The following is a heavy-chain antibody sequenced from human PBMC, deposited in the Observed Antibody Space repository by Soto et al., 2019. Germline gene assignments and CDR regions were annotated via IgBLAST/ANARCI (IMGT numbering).Heavy chain of an antibody. V-gene: IGHV3-33*01. CDR2: IWYDGSNK. CDR1: GFTFSSYG. CDR3: ARDSYYYGMDV. J-gene: IGHJ6*02. Sequence: GGSLRLSCAASGFTFSSYGMHWVRQAPGKGLEWVAVIWYDGSNKYYADSVKGRFTISRDNSKNTLYLQMNSLRAEDTAVYYCARDSYYYGMDVWGQGTTVTVSS.